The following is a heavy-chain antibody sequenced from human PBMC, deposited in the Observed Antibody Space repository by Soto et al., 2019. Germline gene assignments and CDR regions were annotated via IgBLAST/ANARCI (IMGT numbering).Heavy chain of an antibody. CDR1: RDSFGSYA. CDR3: AREPFGRFDP. J-gene: IGHJ5*02. CDR2: IIPVFGTT. Sequence: QMQLVQSGPEVKKPGSSVKVSCKASRDSFGSYAVSWVRQAPGQGLEWMGAIIPVFGTTNYTQKFQGRVTITADDSTTTAYMELSSLRSDDTAVYYCAREPFGRFDPWGQGTLVTVSS. V-gene: IGHV1-69*01. D-gene: IGHD3-10*01.